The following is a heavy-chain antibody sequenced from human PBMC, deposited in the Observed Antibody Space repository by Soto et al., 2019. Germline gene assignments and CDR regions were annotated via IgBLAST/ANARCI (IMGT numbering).Heavy chain of an antibody. Sequence: XESLKISWRYSGYSFSTHWFGLVLQMPGKGLEWMGIVSPHDSDTRYSPSFQGQVIISADKSTNTAFLQWSSLMPSDTAMYYCTKGTGIGVGIYYFDSWGQGTLVTVSS. CDR3: TKGTGIGVGIYYFDS. V-gene: IGHV5-51*01. J-gene: IGHJ4*02. CDR2: VSPHDSDT. CDR1: GYSFSTHW. D-gene: IGHD3-3*01.